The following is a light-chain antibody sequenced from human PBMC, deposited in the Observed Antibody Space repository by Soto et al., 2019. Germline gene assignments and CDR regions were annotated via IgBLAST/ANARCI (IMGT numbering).Light chain of an antibody. Sequence: QLVLTQPASVSGSPGQSITISCTGTSSDIGGHNYVSWYQHHPGKAPKVIIYEVSDRPSGISDRFSGSTSGNTASLTISGLQAEDEADYYCSSYTSSSTWVFGGGTKVTVL. CDR2: EVS. CDR1: SSDIGGHNY. V-gene: IGLV2-14*01. J-gene: IGLJ3*02. CDR3: SSYTSSSTWV.